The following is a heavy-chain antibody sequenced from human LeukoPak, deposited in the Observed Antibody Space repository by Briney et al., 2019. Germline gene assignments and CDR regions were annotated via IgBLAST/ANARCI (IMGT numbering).Heavy chain of an antibody. Sequence: GGSLRLSCAASGFTFSKYWMTWVRQAPGKGLEWVANIKQDESEKYYADSVKGRFSVSRDNGKSSLYLQMNSLRAEDTAVYYCARDREEMVRAPYAFGIWGQGTMVAVSS. CDR1: GFTFSKYW. CDR3: ARDREEMVRAPYAFGI. D-gene: IGHD3-10*01. J-gene: IGHJ3*02. CDR2: IKQDESEK. V-gene: IGHV3-7*01.